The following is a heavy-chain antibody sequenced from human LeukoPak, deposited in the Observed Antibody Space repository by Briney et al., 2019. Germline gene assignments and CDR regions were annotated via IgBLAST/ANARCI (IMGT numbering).Heavy chain of an antibody. CDR1: GGTFSSYA. V-gene: IGHV1-69*04. CDR2: IIPILGIA. J-gene: IGHJ4*02. Sequence: GASVKVSCTASGGTFSSYAISWVRQAPGLGLEWMGRIIPILGIANYAQKFQGRVTITADKSTSTAYMELSSLRSEDTAVYYCFTIFGVGSHDYWGQGTLVTVSS. CDR3: FTIFGVGSHDY. D-gene: IGHD3-3*01.